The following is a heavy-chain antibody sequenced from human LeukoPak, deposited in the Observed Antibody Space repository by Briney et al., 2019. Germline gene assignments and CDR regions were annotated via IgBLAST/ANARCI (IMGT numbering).Heavy chain of an antibody. CDR2: IYPGDSDT. CDR1: GYTFTTYW. J-gene: IGHJ3*02. V-gene: IGHV5-51*01. CDR3: ARMRRDGYNYDAFDI. D-gene: IGHD5-24*01. Sequence: GESLKISCKGSGYTFTTYWIGWVRQMPEKGLEWMGIIYPGDSDTRYRPSFQGQVTISADKSINTAYLPWSSLKASDTAIYYCARMRRDGYNYDAFDIWGQGTMVTVST.